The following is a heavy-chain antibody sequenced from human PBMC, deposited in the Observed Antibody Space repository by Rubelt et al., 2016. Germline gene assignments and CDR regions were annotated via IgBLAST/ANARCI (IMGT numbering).Heavy chain of an antibody. Sequence: QVQLQESGPGLVKPSETLSLTCTVSGGSISSYYWSWIRQPPGKGLEWIGYIYYSGSTNYNPSLRSRVTISVDTSKNQFALSLSSMTAAYTAVYYCARHEAAAGDSYFDYWGQGTLVTVSS. CDR3: ARHEAAAGDSYFDY. CDR2: IYYSGST. V-gene: IGHV4-59*08. J-gene: IGHJ4*02. D-gene: IGHD6-13*01. CDR1: GGSISSYY.